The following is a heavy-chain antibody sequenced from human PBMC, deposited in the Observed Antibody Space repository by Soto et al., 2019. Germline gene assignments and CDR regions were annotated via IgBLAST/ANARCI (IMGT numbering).Heavy chain of an antibody. J-gene: IGHJ6*03. CDR2: IYYSGST. CDR1: GGSISSYY. CDR3: ARHFWGSETDYYYYYMDV. Sequence: SETLSLTCTVSGGSISSYYWSWIRQPPGKGLEWIGYIYYSGSTNYNPSLKSRVTISVDTSKNQFSLKLSSVTAADTAVYYCARHFWGSETDYYYYYMDVWGKGTTVTVSS. V-gene: IGHV4-59*08. D-gene: IGHD3-10*01.